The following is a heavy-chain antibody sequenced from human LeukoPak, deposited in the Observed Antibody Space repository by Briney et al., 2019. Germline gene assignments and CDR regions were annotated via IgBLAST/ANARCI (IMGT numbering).Heavy chain of an antibody. D-gene: IGHD2-15*01. CDR1: GFSFSTYE. V-gene: IGHV3-48*03. CDR3: ARDYCSGGSCYSGFDY. J-gene: IGHJ4*02. CDR2: ISSCGRTI. Sequence: QPGGSLRLSCAASGFSFSTYEMNWVRQAPGKGLEWVSYISSCGRTIYYADSVKGRFTIFRDNAKNSVYLQMNSLRAEDTAVYYCARDYCSGGSCYSGFDYWGQGTLVTVSS.